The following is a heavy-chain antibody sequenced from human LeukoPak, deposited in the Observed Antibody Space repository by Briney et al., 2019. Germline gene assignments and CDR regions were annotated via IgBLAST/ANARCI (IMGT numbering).Heavy chain of an antibody. CDR3: TRVTLRGSKYNWFDP. D-gene: IGHD1-26*01. CDR1: GGTFNTHI. Sequence: ASVKVSCTSSGGTFNTHIFNWVRQAPGQGLEWVGRITPIIGTTKYAQRFQGRVTITADTSTSTAYLELRGLTYDDSAVYYCTRVTLRGSKYNWFDPWGQGTHVSVSS. V-gene: IGHV1-69*08. J-gene: IGHJ5*02. CDR2: ITPIIGTT.